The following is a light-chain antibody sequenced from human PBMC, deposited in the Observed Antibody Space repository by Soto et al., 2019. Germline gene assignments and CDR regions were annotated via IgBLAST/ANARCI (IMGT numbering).Light chain of an antibody. CDR2: AAS. J-gene: IGKJ4*01. CDR1: QSVTTSQ. V-gene: IGKV3-20*01. Sequence: EVVLTQSPGTLSLSPGERATLSCRASQSVTTSQLTWFQHKPGQPPRLLIYAASIRADGTPDWFSGSSAGEDFILTISRLEPEDFVVYCCQQYGSAPFTFGGGTKVEIK. CDR3: QQYGSAPFT.